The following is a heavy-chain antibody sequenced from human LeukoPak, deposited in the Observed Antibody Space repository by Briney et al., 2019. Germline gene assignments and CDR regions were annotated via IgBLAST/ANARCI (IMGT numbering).Heavy chain of an antibody. CDR1: GFNFGDYA. V-gene: IGHV3-49*04. Sequence: GGSLRLSCTGSGFNFGDYAMSWVRQAPGKGLEWVGLIRSRLYGGAAEYGASVNGRFTVSRDDSQRIVYLQMNSLKTDDTAVYYCSRGLTESGAKYYSDHWGQGTLVTVSS. CDR2: IRSRLYGGAA. D-gene: IGHD4/OR15-4a*01. J-gene: IGHJ4*02. CDR3: SRGLTESGAKYYSDH.